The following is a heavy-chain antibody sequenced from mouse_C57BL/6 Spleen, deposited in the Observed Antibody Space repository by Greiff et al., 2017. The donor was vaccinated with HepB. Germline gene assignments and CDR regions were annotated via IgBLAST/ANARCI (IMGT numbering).Heavy chain of an antibody. CDR2: IYPRDGST. J-gene: IGHJ4*01. Sequence: QVQLQQSGPELVKPGASVKLSCKASGYTFTSYDINWVKQRPGQGLEWIGWIYPRDGSTKYNEKFKGKATVTVDTSSSTAYMELHSLTSEDSAVYFCAVISIPTVVATDAMDYWGQGTSVTVSS. D-gene: IGHD1-1*01. V-gene: IGHV1-85*01. CDR3: AVISIPTVVATDAMDY. CDR1: GYTFTSYD.